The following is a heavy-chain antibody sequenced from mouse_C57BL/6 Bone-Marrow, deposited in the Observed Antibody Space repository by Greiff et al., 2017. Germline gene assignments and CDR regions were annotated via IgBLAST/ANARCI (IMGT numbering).Heavy chain of an antibody. V-gene: IGHV10-1*01. D-gene: IGHD2-3*01. Sequence: EVQLVEPGGGLVQPKGSLKLSCAASGFSFNTYAMNWVRQAPGKGLEWVAHIRSKSNNNATYYADSVKDRFNISRDDSESMLYLQMNNLKTEDTAMYYCVRLYYWGQGTSVTVSS. CDR2: IRSKSNNNAT. CDR1: GFSFNTYA. CDR3: VRLYY. J-gene: IGHJ4*01.